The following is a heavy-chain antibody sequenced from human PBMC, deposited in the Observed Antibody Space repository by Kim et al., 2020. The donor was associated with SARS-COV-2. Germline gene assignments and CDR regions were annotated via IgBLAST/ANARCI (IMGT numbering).Heavy chain of an antibody. CDR3: ATDPAYGDYWFDP. V-gene: IGHV4-4*02. D-gene: IGHD4-17*01. CDR2: IYHGGST. CDR1: GGSIITNTW. Sequence: SETLSLTCAVSGGSIITNTWWSWVRQPPGKGLEWIGEIYHGGSTNYSPSLKSRVTMSVDKPKNQFSLRLTSVTAADTAIYNCATDPAYGDYWFDPWGQGILVTVSS. J-gene: IGHJ5*02.